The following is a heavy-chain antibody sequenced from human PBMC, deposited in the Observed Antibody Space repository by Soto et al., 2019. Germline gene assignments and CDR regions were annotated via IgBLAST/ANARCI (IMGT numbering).Heavy chain of an antibody. Sequence: QVQLVQSGAEVKKPGASVKVSCKASGYTFTSYDINWVRQAPGQGLEWMGWMNPNRGNTDYAQKFQGRVTMTRNTSISTADMELSSPRSEDTAVYYCAREKTAYGMDVWGQGTTVTVSS. V-gene: IGHV1-8*01. CDR2: MNPNRGNT. J-gene: IGHJ6*02. CDR3: AREKTAYGMDV. CDR1: GYTFTSYD.